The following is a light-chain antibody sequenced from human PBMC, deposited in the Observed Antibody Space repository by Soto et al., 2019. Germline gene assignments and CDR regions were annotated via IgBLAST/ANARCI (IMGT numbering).Light chain of an antibody. CDR3: QHYGSAHPLT. V-gene: IGKV3-20*01. CDR1: ETLSSSY. CDR2: GES. Sequence: EIGLTQSPGTLSLSPGEGATLSCRASETLSSSYLHWYQQKPGQAPRLIIFGESNRATGIPDRFSGRASGTEFTLTISRLEPDDVAVYYYQHYGSAHPLTFGGGTRVETK. J-gene: IGKJ4*01.